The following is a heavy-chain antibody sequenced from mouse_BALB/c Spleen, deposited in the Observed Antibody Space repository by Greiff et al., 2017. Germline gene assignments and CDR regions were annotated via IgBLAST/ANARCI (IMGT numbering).Heavy chain of an antibody. CDR1: GYTFTNYW. CDR3: ARDRGNYFDY. J-gene: IGHJ2*01. Sequence: SGAELVRPGTSVKISCKASGYTFTNYWLGWVKQRPGHGLEWIGDIYPGGGYTNSNEKFKGKATLTADTSSSTAYMQLSSLTSEDSAVYFCARDRGNYFDYWGQGTTLTVSS. V-gene: IGHV1-63*02. CDR2: IYPGGGYT.